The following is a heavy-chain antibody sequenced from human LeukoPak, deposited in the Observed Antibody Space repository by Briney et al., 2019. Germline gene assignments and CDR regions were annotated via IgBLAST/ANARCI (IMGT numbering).Heavy chain of an antibody. CDR2: MYLSGTT. V-gene: IGHV4-4*02. J-gene: IGHJ4*02. CDR1: GDSINSLDL. D-gene: IGHD3-22*01. CDR3: AGLVGRYSSGLYYYYFDY. Sequence: SETLSLTCTASGDSINSLDLWSRVRQPPGEGLEWIGEMYLSGTTHSNPSVKSRVTISIDKSKNQFFLNLSSVTAADTAVYYCAGLVGRYSSGLYYYYFDYWGQGTLVTVSS.